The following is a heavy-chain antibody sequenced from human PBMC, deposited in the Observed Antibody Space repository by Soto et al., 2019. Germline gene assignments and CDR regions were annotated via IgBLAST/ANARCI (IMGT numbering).Heavy chain of an antibody. J-gene: IGHJ3*02. D-gene: IGHD2-2*01. CDR1: GFTFSSYG. CDR2: ISYDGSNK. CDR3: AKDGNIVLVPAPSAFDI. Sequence: GGSLRLSCAASGFTFSSYGMHWVRQAPGKGLEWVAVISYDGSNKYYADSVKGRFTISRDNSKNTLYLQMNSLRAEDTAVYYCAKDGNIVLVPAPSAFDIWGQGTMVTVSS. V-gene: IGHV3-30*18.